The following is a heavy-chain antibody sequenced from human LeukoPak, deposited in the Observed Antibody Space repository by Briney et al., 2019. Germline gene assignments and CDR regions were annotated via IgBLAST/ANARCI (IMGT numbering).Heavy chain of an antibody. Sequence: GASVKVSCKASGYTFTSYYMHWVPQAPGQGLEWMGWINPNSGDTDYAQKFQGRVTMTRDTSISTAYMELSRLRSDNTAVYYCAPVRGGDYFDYWGQGTLVTVSS. J-gene: IGHJ4*02. CDR3: APVRGGDYFDY. CDR2: INPNSGDT. V-gene: IGHV1-2*02. CDR1: GYTFTSYY. D-gene: IGHD2-2*01.